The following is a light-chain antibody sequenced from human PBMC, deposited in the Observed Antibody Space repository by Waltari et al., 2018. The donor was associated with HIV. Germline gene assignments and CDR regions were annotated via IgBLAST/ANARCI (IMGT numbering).Light chain of an antibody. V-gene: IGLV2-14*03. CDR1: SSDVGAYNS. CDR2: DVS. J-gene: IGLJ2*01. Sequence: QSALTQPASVSGSPGQSITISCTGTSSDVGAYNSVSWYQLHPGKAPKLMIYDVSNPPSGVSDRFSGSKSANTASLTISGLQAEDEAHYYCSSYTSSSTVVFGGGTKLTVL. CDR3: SSYTSSSTVV.